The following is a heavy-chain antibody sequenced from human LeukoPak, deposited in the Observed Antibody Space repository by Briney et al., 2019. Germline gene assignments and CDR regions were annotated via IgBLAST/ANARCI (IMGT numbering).Heavy chain of an antibody. J-gene: IGHJ4*02. D-gene: IGHD1-26*01. V-gene: IGHV3-7*03. CDR1: RFTFTSYS. CDR2: IKEDGSER. Sequence: PGGSLRLSCAASRFTFTSYSMNWVRQAPGKGLEWVASIKEDGSERQYVDSVKGRFSISRDNTKGSLFLQLNSLRAEDTAVYYCATSAGEWELLRGADFFEYWGRGILVTVSS. CDR3: ATSAGEWELLRGADFFEY.